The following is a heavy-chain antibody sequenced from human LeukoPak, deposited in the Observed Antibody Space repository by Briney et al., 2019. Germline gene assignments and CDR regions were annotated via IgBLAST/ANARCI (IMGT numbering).Heavy chain of an antibody. Sequence: ASVKVSCKASGYIFTSYGISWVRQAPGQGLEWMGWISAYNGNTNYAQKLQGRVTMTTDTSTSTAYMELRSLRSDDTAVYYCARDHYGGKFSWFDPWGQGTLVTVSS. V-gene: IGHV1-18*01. CDR1: GYIFTSYG. D-gene: IGHD4-23*01. CDR2: ISAYNGNT. CDR3: ARDHYGGKFSWFDP. J-gene: IGHJ5*02.